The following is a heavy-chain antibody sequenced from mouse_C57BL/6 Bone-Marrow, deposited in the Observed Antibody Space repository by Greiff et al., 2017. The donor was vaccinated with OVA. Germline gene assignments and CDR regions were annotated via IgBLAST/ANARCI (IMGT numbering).Heavy chain of an antibody. CDR3: ERGPTVVAYWYFDV. V-gene: IGHV3-8*01. Sequence: EVKLVESGPGLAKPSQTLSLTCSVTGYSITSDYWNWIRKFPGNKLEYMGYISYSGSTYYNPSLKSRISITRDTSKNQYYLQLNSLTTEDTATYDCERGPTVVAYWYFDVWGTGTTVTVSS. J-gene: IGHJ1*03. D-gene: IGHD1-1*01. CDR1: GYSITSDY. CDR2: ISYSGST.